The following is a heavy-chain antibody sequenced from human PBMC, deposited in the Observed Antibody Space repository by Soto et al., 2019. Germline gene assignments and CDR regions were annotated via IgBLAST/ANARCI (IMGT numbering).Heavy chain of an antibody. CDR1: GFTFSSYA. J-gene: IGHJ6*02. Sequence: PGGSLRLSCAASGFTFSSYAMHWVRQAPGKGLEWVAVISYDGSNKYYADSVKGRFTISRDNSKNTLYLQMNSLRAEDTAVYYCARDSEQITTSMNDYDFWSGYRTSPMPSHPPNYGMDVWGQGTTVTVSS. CDR3: ARDSEQITTSMNDYDFWSGYRTSPMPSHPPNYGMDV. D-gene: IGHD3-3*01. V-gene: IGHV3-30-3*01. CDR2: ISYDGSNK.